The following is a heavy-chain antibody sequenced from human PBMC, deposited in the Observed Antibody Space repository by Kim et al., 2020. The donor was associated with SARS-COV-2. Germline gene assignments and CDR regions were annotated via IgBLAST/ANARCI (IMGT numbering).Heavy chain of an antibody. D-gene: IGHD6-13*01. Sequence: GESLKISCKASGYSFSNYWITWVRHMPGKGLEWMGRIDPSDSYTNYNPSFQGHVTISADKSISTAFLQWSGLKTSDTAMYYRAVGYISRSAWYFDLWGRGTLVTISS. V-gene: IGHV5-10-1*01. J-gene: IGHJ2*01. CDR2: IDPSDSYT. CDR3: AVGYISRSAWYFDL. CDR1: GYSFSNYW.